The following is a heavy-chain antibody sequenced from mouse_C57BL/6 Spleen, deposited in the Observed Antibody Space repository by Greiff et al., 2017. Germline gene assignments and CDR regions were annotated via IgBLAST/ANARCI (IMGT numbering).Heavy chain of an antibody. J-gene: IGHJ4*01. CDR1: GFTFSDYG. V-gene: IGHV5-15*01. D-gene: IGHD1-1*01. Sequence: EVKLVESGGGLVQPGGSLKLSCAASGFTFSDYGMAWVRQAPRKGPEWVAFISNLAYSIYYADTVTGRFTISRENAKNTLYLEMSSLRSEDTAMYYCARRATVVADAMDYWGQGTSVTVSS. CDR2: ISNLAYSI. CDR3: ARRATVVADAMDY.